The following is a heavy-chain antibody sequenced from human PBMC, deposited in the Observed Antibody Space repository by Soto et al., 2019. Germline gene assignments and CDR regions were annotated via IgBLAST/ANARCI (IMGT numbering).Heavy chain of an antibody. J-gene: IGHJ5*02. CDR2: IYYSGST. CDR1: GGSISSGGYY. CDR3: ARDNEEQLVGYGWFDP. Sequence: SETLSLTCTVSGGSISSGGYYWSWIRQHPGKGLEWIGYIYYSGSTYYNPSLKSRVTISVDTSKNQFSLKLSSVTAADTAVYYCARDNEEQLVGYGWFDPWGQGTLVTVSS. V-gene: IGHV4-31*03. D-gene: IGHD6-13*01.